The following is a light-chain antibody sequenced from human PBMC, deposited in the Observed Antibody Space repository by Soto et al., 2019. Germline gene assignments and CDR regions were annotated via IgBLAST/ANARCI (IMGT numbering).Light chain of an antibody. Sequence: EIVLTQSPGTLSLSPGERATLSCRASQSVSSSYLAWYQQKPGQAPRLLIYGASSRATGIPDRFSGSGSGTDFTLTITRLEPEDFAVYYCQQYGSIPITFGPGTKVDI. CDR1: QSVSSSY. CDR3: QQYGSIPIT. J-gene: IGKJ3*01. CDR2: GAS. V-gene: IGKV3-20*01.